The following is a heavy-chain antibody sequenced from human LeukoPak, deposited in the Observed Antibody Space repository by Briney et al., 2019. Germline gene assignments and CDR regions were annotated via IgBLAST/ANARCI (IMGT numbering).Heavy chain of an antibody. CDR1: GGSISSSSYY. J-gene: IGHJ4*02. Sequence: SETLSLTCTVSGGSISSSSYYWGWIRQPPGKGLEWIGSIYYSGSTYYNPSLKSRVTISVDTSKNQFSLKLSSVTAADTAVYYCARGGMITFGGVIARSYFDYWGQGTLVTVSS. CDR2: IYYSGST. V-gene: IGHV4-39*07. CDR3: ARGGMITFGGVIARSYFDY. D-gene: IGHD3-16*02.